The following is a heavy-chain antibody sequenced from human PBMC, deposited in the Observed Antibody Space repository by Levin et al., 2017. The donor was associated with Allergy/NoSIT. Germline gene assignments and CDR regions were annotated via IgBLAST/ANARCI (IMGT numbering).Heavy chain of an antibody. V-gene: IGHV3-23*01. D-gene: IGHD4-11*01. CDR1: RSTFSTYG. CDR3: AKDSSNSWFDY. J-gene: IGHJ4*02. CDR2: ITDTGAAT. Sequence: GGSLRLSCAASRSTFSTYGMSWVRQAPGKGPDWVATITDTGAATYYPDSVRGRYTISRDNSKNTRYLQMNSLRVEDTALYYCAKDSSNSWFDYWGRGTLVTVSS.